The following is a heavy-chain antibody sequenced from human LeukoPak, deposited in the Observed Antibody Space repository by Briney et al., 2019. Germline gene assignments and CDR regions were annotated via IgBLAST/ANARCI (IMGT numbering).Heavy chain of an antibody. CDR1: GFTFSNYN. CDR2: ISSTSTYM. D-gene: IGHD3-9*01. CDR3: ARVFSDYVRYFD. Sequence: PGGSLRLSCAASGFTFSNYNMNWVRQAPGMGLEWVSSISSTSTYMYYADSVKGRFTISRDNAKNSLYLQMSSLRADDTAVYYCARVFSDYVRYFDWGQGTLVTVSS. V-gene: IGHV3-21*01. J-gene: IGHJ4*02.